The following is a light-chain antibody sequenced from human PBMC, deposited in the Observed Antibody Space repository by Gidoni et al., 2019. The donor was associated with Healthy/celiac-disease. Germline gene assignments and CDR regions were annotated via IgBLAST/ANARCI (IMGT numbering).Light chain of an antibody. Sequence: QSALTQPASVSGSPGQSITISCTGTSSDVGGYNYVSWYQQHPGKAPKLMIYDVSNRPSGVSNRFSGSKSGNTASLTISGLQAEDEADYYCSSYTSSSTSRGPYVFGTGTKVTVL. CDR1: SSDVGGYNY. V-gene: IGLV2-14*01. J-gene: IGLJ1*01. CDR3: SSYTSSSTSRGPYV. CDR2: DVS.